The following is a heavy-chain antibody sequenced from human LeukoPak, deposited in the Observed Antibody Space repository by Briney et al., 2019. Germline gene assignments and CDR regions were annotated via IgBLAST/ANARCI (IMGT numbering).Heavy chain of an antibody. CDR3: ARGGVLLWFGERDNWFDP. CDR2: IYYSGST. Sequence: SETLSLTCTVSGGSISSYYWSWIRQPPGKGLEWIGYIYYSGSTNYSPSLKSRVTISVDTSKNQFSLKLSSVTAADTAVYYCARGGVLLWFGERDNWFDPWGQGTLVTVSS. V-gene: IGHV4-59*01. J-gene: IGHJ5*02. D-gene: IGHD3-10*01. CDR1: GGSISSYY.